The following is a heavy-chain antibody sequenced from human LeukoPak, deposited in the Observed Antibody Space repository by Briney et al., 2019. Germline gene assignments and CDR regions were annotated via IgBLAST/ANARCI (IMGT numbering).Heavy chain of an antibody. CDR1: GFTVSSNY. Sequence: GGSLRLSCAASGFTVSSNYMSWVRQAPGKGLEWVSLINSDGTTYYADSVKGRFAISRASSMNTLYLQIRRLRAEDTAVYYCAREGYTSSPDAFDIWGQGTMVTVSS. J-gene: IGHJ3*02. V-gene: IGHV3-66*01. CDR2: INSDGTT. D-gene: IGHD6-13*01. CDR3: AREGYTSSPDAFDI.